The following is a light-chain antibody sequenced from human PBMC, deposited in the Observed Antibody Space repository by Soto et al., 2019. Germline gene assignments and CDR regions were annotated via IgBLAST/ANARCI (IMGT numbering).Light chain of an antibody. CDR2: EVR. Sequence: QSALTQPASVSGSPGQSITISCTGTSSDVGGYNYVSWYQQQSRKAPKLLIYEVRNRPSGVSNRFSGSKSGNTASLTISGLQAEDEADYYCGSYTSSNSVIFGGGTKLTVL. CDR1: SSDVGGYNY. V-gene: IGLV2-14*01. J-gene: IGLJ2*01. CDR3: GSYTSSNSVI.